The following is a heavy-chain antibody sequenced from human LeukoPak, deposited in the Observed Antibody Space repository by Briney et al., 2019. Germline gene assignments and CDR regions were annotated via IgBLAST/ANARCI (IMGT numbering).Heavy chain of an antibody. Sequence: ASVKVSCKATGYTFTSYDINWVRQAPGQGLEWMGWMNPNSGDTGYPQKFQGRVTMTRDTSITTAYMELSSLRSEDTAVYYCARSGFGSGISFDLWGQGTLVTVSS. D-gene: IGHD3-10*01. CDR1: GYTFTSYD. CDR2: MNPNSGDT. CDR3: ARSGFGSGISFDL. V-gene: IGHV1-8*01. J-gene: IGHJ5*02.